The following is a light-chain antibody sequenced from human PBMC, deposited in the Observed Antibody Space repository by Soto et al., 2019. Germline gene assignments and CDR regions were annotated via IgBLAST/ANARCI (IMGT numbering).Light chain of an antibody. J-gene: IGLJ1*01. Sequence: QSALTQPASLSGSPGQSITISCTGTSSDVGGYIWVSWYQHHPGKAPKLVIYDVYQRPSGVSSRFSGSKSGNTAFLTISGLQNEDEADYYCVSYTSRSTYVFGSGTKVTVL. CDR3: VSYTSRSTYV. V-gene: IGLV2-14*01. CDR1: SSDVGGYIW. CDR2: DVY.